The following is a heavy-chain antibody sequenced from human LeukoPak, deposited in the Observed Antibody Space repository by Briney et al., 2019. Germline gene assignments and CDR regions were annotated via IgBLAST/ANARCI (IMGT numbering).Heavy chain of an antibody. Sequence: GGSLRLSCAASGFSFSSYAMSWVRQAPGKGLEWVSGIVGSGGSTYYADSVQGRVTISRDNSKNTLYLQMNSLRSEDTAVYYCARGGSYCSSTSCSDAFDIWGQGTMVTVSS. V-gene: IGHV3-23*01. CDR3: ARGGSYCSSTSCSDAFDI. CDR1: GFSFSSYA. CDR2: IVGSGGST. D-gene: IGHD2-2*01. J-gene: IGHJ3*02.